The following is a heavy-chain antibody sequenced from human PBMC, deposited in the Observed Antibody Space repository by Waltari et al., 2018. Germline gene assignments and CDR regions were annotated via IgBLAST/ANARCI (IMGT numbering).Heavy chain of an antibody. CDR2: IYYSGST. CDR1: GGSISSYY. D-gene: IGHD5-18*01. J-gene: IGHJ6*02. Sequence: QVQLQESGPGLVKPSETLSLPCTVSGGSISSYYWSWIRQPPGNGLAWIGYIYYSGSTTYNPSLKSRVTISVDTSKNQFSLKLSSVTAADTAVYYCARDGTRGYSYGYTYYYYGMDVWGQGTTVTVSS. V-gene: IGHV4-59*01. CDR3: ARDGTRGYSYGYTYYYYGMDV.